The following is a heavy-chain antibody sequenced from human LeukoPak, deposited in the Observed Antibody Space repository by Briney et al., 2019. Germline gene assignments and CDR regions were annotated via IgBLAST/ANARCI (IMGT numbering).Heavy chain of an antibody. CDR2: IYPRGGST. J-gene: IGHJ4*02. CDR3: ARDQEGFDY. V-gene: IGHV1-46*01. Sequence: ASVKVSCKASGYTFTSNYIHWGRQAPGQGLEWMGMIYPRGGSTSYAQKFQGRVTVTRDTSTSTVHMELSGLRSEDTAVYYCARDQEGFDYWGQGTLVTVSS. CDR1: GYTFTSNY.